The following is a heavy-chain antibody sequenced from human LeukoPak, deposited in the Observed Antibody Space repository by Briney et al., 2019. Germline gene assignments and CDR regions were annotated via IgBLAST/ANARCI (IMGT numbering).Heavy chain of an antibody. CDR3: ARITYGDYVGGDY. Sequence: GGSLRLSCAASGFTFSSYAMHWVRQAPGKGLEWVAVISYDGSNKYYADSVKGRFTISRDNSKNTLYLQMNSLRAEDTAVYYCARITYGDYVGGDYWGQGTLVTVSS. V-gene: IGHV3-30-3*01. CDR2: ISYDGSNK. CDR1: GFTFSSYA. D-gene: IGHD4-17*01. J-gene: IGHJ4*02.